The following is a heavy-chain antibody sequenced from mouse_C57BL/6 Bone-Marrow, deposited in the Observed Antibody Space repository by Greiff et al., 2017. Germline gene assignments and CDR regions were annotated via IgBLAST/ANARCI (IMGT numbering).Heavy chain of an antibody. Sequence: VQLKESGPELVKPGASVKISCKASGYSFTDYNMNWVKQSNGKSLEWIGVINPNYGTTSYNQKFKGKATLTVDQSSSTAYMQLNSLTSEDSAVYFVARLGDGYFHWYFDVWGTGTTVTVSS. D-gene: IGHD2-3*01. CDR1: GYSFTDYN. CDR3: ARLGDGYFHWYFDV. CDR2: INPNYGTT. J-gene: IGHJ1*03. V-gene: IGHV1-39*01.